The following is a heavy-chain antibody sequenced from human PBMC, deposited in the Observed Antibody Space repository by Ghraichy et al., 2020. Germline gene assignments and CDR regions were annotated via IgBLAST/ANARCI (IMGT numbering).Heavy chain of an antibody. D-gene: IGHD4-17*01. CDR1: GYSFTTDA. CDR2: INAGNGYT. V-gene: IGHV1-3*01. CDR3: ARPTWARGTTVTTSLLGFDY. J-gene: IGHJ4*02. Sequence: ASVKVSCKASGYSFTTDAMHWVRQAPGHGLEWMGWINAGNGYTKYSQKFQGRVTITRDTSASTAYMELSSLRSEDTAVYYCARPTWARGTTVTTSLLGFDYWGQGTLVTVSS.